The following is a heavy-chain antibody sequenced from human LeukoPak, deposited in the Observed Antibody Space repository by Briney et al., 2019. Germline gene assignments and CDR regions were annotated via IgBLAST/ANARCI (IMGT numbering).Heavy chain of an antibody. CDR3: ASDDLGEYSPMGSAASLDY. V-gene: IGHV1-18*01. J-gene: IGHJ4*02. CDR1: GYTFTSYG. D-gene: IGHD3-10*01. CDR2: ISAYNGNT. Sequence: GASVKVSCKASGYTFTSYGSSWVGQAPGQGLEWMGWISAYNGNTNYAQKLQGRVTMTPDTTTTTAYMELRSLRSDDTAVYYCASDDLGEYSPMGSAASLDYWGQGTLVTVSS.